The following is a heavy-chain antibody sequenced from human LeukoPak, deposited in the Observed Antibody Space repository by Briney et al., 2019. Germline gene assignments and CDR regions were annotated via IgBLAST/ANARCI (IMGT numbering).Heavy chain of an antibody. CDR2: ISGSGGST. CDR3: AKDRHYYGSGSFYTYFDY. J-gene: IGHJ4*02. Sequence: GGSLRLSCAASGFTFNSYAMSWVRQAPGKGLEWVSLISGSGGSTYNADSVKGRFTISRDNSQNTLYLQMNSLRAEDTAVYYCAKDRHYYGSGSFYTYFDYWGQGTLVTVS. V-gene: IGHV3-23*01. CDR1: GFTFNSYA. D-gene: IGHD3-10*01.